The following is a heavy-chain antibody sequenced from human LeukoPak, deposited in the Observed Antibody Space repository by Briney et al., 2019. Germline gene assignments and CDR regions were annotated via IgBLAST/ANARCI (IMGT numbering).Heavy chain of an antibody. CDR2: IYYSGTT. D-gene: IGHD3-22*01. V-gene: IGHV4-61*05. CDR1: GGSISSSSYY. CDR3: ARGPYSYDSSGAFDI. J-gene: IGHJ3*02. Sequence: SETLSLTCTVSGGSISSSSYYWTWIRQPPGKGLEWIGYIYYSGTTNYNPSLKSRVTISEDTSKNQFSLKLSSVTAADTAVYFCARGPYSYDSSGAFDIWGQGTMVTVSS.